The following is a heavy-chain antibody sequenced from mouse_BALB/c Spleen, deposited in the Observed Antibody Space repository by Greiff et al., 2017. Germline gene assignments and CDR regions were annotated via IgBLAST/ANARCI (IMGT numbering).Heavy chain of an antibody. J-gene: IGHJ2*01. CDR3: TSMITTGYYFDY. Sequence: VQLQQSGTVLARPGASVKMSCKASGYTFTSYWMHWVKQRPGQGLEWIGAIYPGNSDTSYNQKFKGKAKLTAVTSTSTAYMELSSLTNEDSAVYYCTSMITTGYYFDYWGQGTTLTVSS. CDR1: GYTFTSYW. CDR2: IYPGNSDT. D-gene: IGHD2-4*01. V-gene: IGHV1-5*01.